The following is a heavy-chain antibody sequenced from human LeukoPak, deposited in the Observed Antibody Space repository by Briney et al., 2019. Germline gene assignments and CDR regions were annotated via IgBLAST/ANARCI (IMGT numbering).Heavy chain of an antibody. CDR1: GFTFTVYW. D-gene: IGHD2-2*01. J-gene: IGHJ3*01. Sequence: GESRRLPCAASGFTFTVYWMSWVRQAPGKGLEWLANINKEGSDQYYVDSVKGRFTISRDNAQNSIYLQVNSLRADDTAVYYCVREVPGIMVAFDLWGQGTMLSVSS. V-gene: IGHV3-7*04. CDR2: INKEGSDQ. CDR3: VREVPGIMVAFDL.